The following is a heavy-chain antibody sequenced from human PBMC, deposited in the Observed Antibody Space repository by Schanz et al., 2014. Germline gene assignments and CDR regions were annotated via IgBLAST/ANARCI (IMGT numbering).Heavy chain of an antibody. Sequence: VQLVESGGGVVQPGRSLRLSCAASGFIFSSYGLHWVRQAPGKGLEWVSAISGSGGSTYYADSVKGRFTISRDNSKNTLYLQMNSLRAEDTAVYYCAKDLLYGAPMPLNHLDYWGQGTLXTVSS. CDR1: GFIFSSYG. CDR3: AKDLLYGAPMPLNHLDY. D-gene: IGHD2-2*01. J-gene: IGHJ4*02. CDR2: ISGSGGST. V-gene: IGHV3-23*04.